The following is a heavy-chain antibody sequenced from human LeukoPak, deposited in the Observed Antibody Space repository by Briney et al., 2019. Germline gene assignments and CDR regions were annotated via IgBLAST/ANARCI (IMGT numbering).Heavy chain of an antibody. J-gene: IGHJ4*02. Sequence: PGGSLRLSCAASGFTFSSSAMSWVRQAPGKGLEWVSAISSNGGYTYYADSVKGRFTISRDNSKNTLYLQMNSLRAEDTAVYYCAKETCSSTSCSTDYWGQGTLVTVSS. CDR1: GFTFSSSA. D-gene: IGHD2-2*01. CDR2: ISSNGGYT. V-gene: IGHV3-23*01. CDR3: AKETCSSTSCSTDY.